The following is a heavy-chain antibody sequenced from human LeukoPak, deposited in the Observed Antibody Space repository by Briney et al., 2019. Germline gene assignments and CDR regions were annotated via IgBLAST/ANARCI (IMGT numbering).Heavy chain of an antibody. V-gene: IGHV4-59*01. D-gene: IGHD3-10*01. CDR3: AGNYGSGFYYGMDV. Sequence: SETLSLTCTVSGDSISSYYWSWIQRPPGKGLEWIAYIHYSGNTKYNPSLKSRVTISVDTSKNQFSLKLSSVTAADTAVYYCAGNYGSGFYYGMDVWGKGTTVTVSS. J-gene: IGHJ6*04. CDR1: GDSISSYY. CDR2: IHYSGNT.